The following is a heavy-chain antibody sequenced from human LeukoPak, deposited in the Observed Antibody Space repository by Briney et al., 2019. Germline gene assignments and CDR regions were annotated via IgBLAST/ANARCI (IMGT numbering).Heavy chain of an antibody. CDR2: IFSEGST. D-gene: IGHD6-19*01. CDR3: AREAYSSGWYKDY. Sequence: PGGSLRLSCAASGFTVSSNYMSWVRRAPGRGLEWCSVIFSEGSTYYADSVKGRFTICRHNSKNTLYLQMNPLRPEDTAVYYCAREAYSSGWYKDYRGQGTLVT. J-gene: IGHJ4*02. V-gene: IGHV3-53*01. CDR1: GFTVSSNY.